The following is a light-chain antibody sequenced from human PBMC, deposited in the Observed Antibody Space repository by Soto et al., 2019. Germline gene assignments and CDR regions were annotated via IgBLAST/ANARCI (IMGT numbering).Light chain of an antibody. V-gene: IGKV1-5*01. CDR3: QQYDNYPWT. CDR2: DAS. Sequence: DIQMTQSPSTLSASVGDRVTITCRASQSISSWLAWYQQKPGKAPKVLIYDASSLESGVPSRFSGSGSGTEFTLTISSLQPDDLATYYCQQYDNYPWTFGQGTKVDIK. J-gene: IGKJ1*01. CDR1: QSISSW.